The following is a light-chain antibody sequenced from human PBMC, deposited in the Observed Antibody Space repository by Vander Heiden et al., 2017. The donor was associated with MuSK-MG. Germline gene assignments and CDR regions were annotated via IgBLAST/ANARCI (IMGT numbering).Light chain of an antibody. Sequence: EIVLTPSPGTLSLSPGERATLSCRASQSVSSSYLAWYQQKPGQAPSLLIYGASSRATGIPDRLRGSGYGTDFTLTISRLEPEDFAVYYCQQYGSSPFTFGPGTKVDIK. J-gene: IGKJ3*01. V-gene: IGKV3-20*01. CDR3: QQYGSSPFT. CDR2: GAS. CDR1: QSVSSSY.